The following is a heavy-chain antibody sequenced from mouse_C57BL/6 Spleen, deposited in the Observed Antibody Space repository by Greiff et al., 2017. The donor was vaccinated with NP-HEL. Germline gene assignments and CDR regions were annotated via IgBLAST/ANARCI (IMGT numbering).Heavy chain of an antibody. CDR3: ARRDTTSYAMDY. V-gene: IGHV1-81*01. CDR2: IYPRSGNT. J-gene: IGHJ4*01. Sequence: VQLQQSGAELVRPGASVKLSCKASGYNFTSYGISWVKQRTGQGLEWIGEIYPRSGNTYYNEKFKGKATLAADKSSSTAYMELRSLTSEDSAVYFCARRDTTSYAMDYWGQGTSVTVAS. CDR1: GYNFTSYG. D-gene: IGHD1-1*01.